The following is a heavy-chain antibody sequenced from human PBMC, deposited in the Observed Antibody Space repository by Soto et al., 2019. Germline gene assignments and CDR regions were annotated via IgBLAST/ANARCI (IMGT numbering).Heavy chain of an antibody. V-gene: IGHV4-31*03. CDR2: IYYTGST. Sequence: SSETLSLTCTVSGGSISNVHYFWSWIRQHPGKGPEWIGYIYYTGSTYYYPSLMSRATISLDTSNQFSLKLSSVTAADTAVYYCARTGSQSAVVAYGMDVWGQGTTVTVSS. D-gene: IGHD2-15*01. CDR1: GGSISNVHYF. J-gene: IGHJ6*02. CDR3: ARTGSQSAVVAYGMDV.